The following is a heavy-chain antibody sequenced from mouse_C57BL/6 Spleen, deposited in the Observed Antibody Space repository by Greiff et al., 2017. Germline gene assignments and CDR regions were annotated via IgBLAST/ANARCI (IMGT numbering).Heavy chain of an antibody. Sequence: EVHLVESWGGLVQPGGSLKPFRAASGFTFSDYYMYWVRQTPETRLGWVAYISNGGGSTYYPDTVEGRFPIYGDNAKKTLYLQMSRLKSEDTAKYYCAAGGDRFAYWGQGTLVTVSA. CDR2: ISNGGGST. CDR1: GFTFSDYY. V-gene: IGHV5-12*01. CDR3: AAGGDRFAY. J-gene: IGHJ3*01.